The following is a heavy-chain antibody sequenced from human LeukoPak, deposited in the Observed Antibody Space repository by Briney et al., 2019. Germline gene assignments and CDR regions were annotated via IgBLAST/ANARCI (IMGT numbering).Heavy chain of an antibody. CDR2: IYYSGST. V-gene: IGHV4-59*12. Sequence: KPSETLSLTCTVSGGSISSYYWSWIRQPPGKGLEWIAYIYYSGSTYYNPSLKSRVTISVDTSKNQFSLKLSSVTAADTAVYYCARDGSHDSSGYLTFFDFWGQGTLVTVSS. J-gene: IGHJ4*02. CDR3: ARDGSHDSSGYLTFFDF. CDR1: GGSISSYY. D-gene: IGHD3-22*01.